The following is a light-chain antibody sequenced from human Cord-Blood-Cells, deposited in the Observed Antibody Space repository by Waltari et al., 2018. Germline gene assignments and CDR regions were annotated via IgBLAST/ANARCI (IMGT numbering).Light chain of an antibody. Sequence: EIVLTQSPGTLSLSPGERATLSCRASQSVSSSYLAWYQQKPGQAPRLLIYGASSRATGIPDRFSGSGSRTDFPLTISRREPEDFAVYYCQQYGSSPYSFGQGTQLEIK. V-gene: IGKV3-20*01. CDR3: QQYGSSPYS. J-gene: IGKJ2*03. CDR1: QSVSSSY. CDR2: GAS.